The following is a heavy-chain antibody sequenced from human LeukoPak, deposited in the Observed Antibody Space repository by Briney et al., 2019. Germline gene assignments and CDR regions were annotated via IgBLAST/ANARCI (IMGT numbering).Heavy chain of an antibody. CDR1: GGSFSGYY. J-gene: IGHJ4*02. CDR2: INHSGST. V-gene: IGHV4-34*01. D-gene: IGHD3-3*01. CDR3: ASSYDFFGVTY. Sequence: SETLSLTCAVYGGSFSGYYWSWIRQPPGKGLEWIGEINHSGSTNYNPSLKSRVTISVDTSKNQFSLKLSSVTAADTAVYYCASSYDFFGVTYWGQGTLVTVSS.